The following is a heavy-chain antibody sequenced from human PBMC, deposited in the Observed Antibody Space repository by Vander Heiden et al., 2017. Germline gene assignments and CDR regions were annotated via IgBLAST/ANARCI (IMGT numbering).Heavy chain of an antibody. J-gene: IGHJ4*02. CDR3: AKDRQAASEYAPMVPGGY. CDR2: ISYDGRNN. V-gene: IGHV3-30*18. D-gene: IGHD3-10*01. Sequence: QVQLVESGGGVVQPGRSLRLSCAASGFTFGNYGMHWVRQAPGEGLEWLAVISYDGRNNYYADSVKGRFTISRDKSKNTLYLQMNSLRAEDTAVYYCAKDRQAASEYAPMVPGGYWGQGTLVTVSS. CDR1: GFTFGNYG.